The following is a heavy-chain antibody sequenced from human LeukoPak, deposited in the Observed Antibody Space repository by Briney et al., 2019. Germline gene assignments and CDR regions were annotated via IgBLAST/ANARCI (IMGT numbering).Heavy chain of an antibody. J-gene: IGHJ4*02. D-gene: IGHD1-1*01. CDR2: IGTAGDT. Sequence: GGSLRLSCAASGFTFSRYDMHWVRQATGKGLEWVSAIGTAGDTYYPGSVKGRFTISRENAKNSLYLQMNSLRAGDTAVYYCAKVPQGNWNSSYWGQGTLVTVSS. CDR1: GFTFSRYD. CDR3: AKVPQGNWNSSY. V-gene: IGHV3-13*01.